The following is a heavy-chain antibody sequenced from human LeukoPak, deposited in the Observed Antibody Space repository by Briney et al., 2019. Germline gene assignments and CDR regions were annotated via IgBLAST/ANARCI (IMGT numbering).Heavy chain of an antibody. V-gene: IGHV4-61*02. Sequence: SETLSLTCTVSGGSISSGSYYWSWIRQPAGKGLEWIGRIYTSGSTNYNPSLKSRVTISVDTSKNQFSLKLSSVTAADTAVYYCARLLGYCSGGSCHAYNWFDPWGQGTLVTVSS. D-gene: IGHD2-15*01. CDR3: ARLLGYCSGGSCHAYNWFDP. CDR2: IYTSGST. J-gene: IGHJ5*02. CDR1: GGSISSGSYY.